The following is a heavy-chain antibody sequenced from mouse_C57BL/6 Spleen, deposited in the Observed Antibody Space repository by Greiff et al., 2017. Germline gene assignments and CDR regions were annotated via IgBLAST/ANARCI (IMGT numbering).Heavy chain of an antibody. D-gene: IGHD1-1*01. CDR2: INPGSGGT. CDR1: GYAFTNYL. Sequence: QVQLKQSGAELVRPGTSVKVSCKASGYAFTNYLIEWVKQRPGQGLEWIGVINPGSGGTNYNEKFKGKATLTADKSSSTAYMQLSSLTSEDSAVYFCARSGDYGSSYVDYWGQGTTLTVSS. V-gene: IGHV1-54*01. J-gene: IGHJ2*01. CDR3: ARSGDYGSSYVDY.